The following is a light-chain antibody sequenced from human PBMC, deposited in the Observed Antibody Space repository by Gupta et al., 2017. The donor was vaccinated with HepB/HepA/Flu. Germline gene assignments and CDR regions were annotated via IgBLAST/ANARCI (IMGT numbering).Light chain of an antibody. CDR1: SGAVTTGHF. V-gene: IGLV7-46*01. Sequence: QAVVPQEPSLTVSPGGTVTLTCGSSSGAVTTGHFPYWLRQKPGQAPRTLIYDTNIRLSWTPARFSGSLIGGKAPLTLSGAQPDDEAEYYCFLWYNGYVVFGGGTKVTVL. CDR2: DTN. J-gene: IGLJ2*01. CDR3: FLWYNGYVV.